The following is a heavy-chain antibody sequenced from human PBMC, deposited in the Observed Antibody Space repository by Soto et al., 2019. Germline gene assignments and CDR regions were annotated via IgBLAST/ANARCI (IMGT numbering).Heavy chain of an antibody. V-gene: IGHV3-64*01. CDR3: AREGYCSSTSCYSFAY. Sequence: PGKGLEYVSAISSNGGGTYYATSVKGRFTISRDNSKNTLYLQMGSLRAEDMAVYYCAREGYCSSTSCYSFAYWGQGTLVTVSS. CDR2: ISSNGGGT. J-gene: IGHJ4*02. D-gene: IGHD2-2*01.